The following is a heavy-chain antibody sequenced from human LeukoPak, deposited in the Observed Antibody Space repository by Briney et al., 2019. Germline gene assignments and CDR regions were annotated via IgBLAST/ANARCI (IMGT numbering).Heavy chain of an antibody. V-gene: IGHV4-59*01. CDR3: ARVTGYMTEDYFDY. D-gene: IGHD6-13*01. Sequence: SGTLSLTCTVSGGSINSYYWSWIRQPPGKGLEWIGYIYYSGSTNYNPSLKSRVTISVDTSKNQFSLRLSSVTAADTAVYYCARVTGYMTEDYFDYWGQGTLITVSS. CDR2: IYYSGST. CDR1: GGSINSYY. J-gene: IGHJ4*02.